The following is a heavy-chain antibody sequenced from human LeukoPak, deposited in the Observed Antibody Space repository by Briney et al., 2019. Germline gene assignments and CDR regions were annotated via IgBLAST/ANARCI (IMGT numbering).Heavy chain of an antibody. CDR3: AKGGSSGWYHLDF. CDR1: GFTFSRYA. V-gene: IGHV3-23*01. D-gene: IGHD6-19*01. J-gene: IGHJ4*02. CDR2: ISDSVGGT. Sequence: GGSLRLSCAASGFTFSRYAMSWVRQAPGKGLDWVSLISDSVGGTYYADSVKGRFTISGDNSKNTLYLQMNSLRAEDTAVYYCAKGGSSGWYHLDFWGQGTLVTVSS.